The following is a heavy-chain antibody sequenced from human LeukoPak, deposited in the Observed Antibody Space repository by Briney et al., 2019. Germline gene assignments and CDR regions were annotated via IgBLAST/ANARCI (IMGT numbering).Heavy chain of an antibody. V-gene: IGHV4-59*12. J-gene: IGHJ5*02. CDR2: IYFTGST. CDR1: GGSISSYY. CDR3: ARRYCTDGVCYLVS. D-gene: IGHD2-8*01. Sequence: SETLSLTCTASGGSISSYYWSWIRQPPGKGLEWIGYIYFTGSTNYNPSLMSRVTMSVDTSNNQFSLKLSSVTAADTAVYYCARRYCTDGVCYLVSWGQGTLVTVSS.